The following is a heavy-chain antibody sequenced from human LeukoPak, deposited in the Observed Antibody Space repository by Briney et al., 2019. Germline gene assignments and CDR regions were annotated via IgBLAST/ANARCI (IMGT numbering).Heavy chain of an antibody. CDR3: AKVKDGYNFRPIRYHYYGMDV. CDR1: GFTFSSYG. V-gene: IGHV3-30*18. J-gene: IGHJ6*02. Sequence: PGGSLRLSCAASGFTFSSYGMHWVRQAPGKGLEWVAVISYDGSNKYYADSVKGRFTISRDNSKNTLYLQMNSLRAEDTAVYYCAKVKDGYNFRPIRYHYYGMDVWGQGTTVTVSS. D-gene: IGHD5-24*01. CDR2: ISYDGSNK.